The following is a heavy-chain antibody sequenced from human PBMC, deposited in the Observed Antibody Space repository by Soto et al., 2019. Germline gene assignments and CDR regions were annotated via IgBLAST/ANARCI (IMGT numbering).Heavy chain of an antibody. CDR1: GGSVSGNYW. CDR3: ARDVAAAGTYSFEY. CDR2: IYHSGTT. V-gene: IGHV4-4*02. D-gene: IGHD6-13*01. J-gene: IGHJ4*02. Sequence: QVQLQESGPGLVKPSETLSLTCAVSGGSVSGNYWWSWVRQTPGKGLEWIGEIYHSGTTNYTPSLKSRVTISIDKSRKQFSLKLSAVTAADTDVYDCARDVAAAGTYSFEYWGQGTLVTVSA.